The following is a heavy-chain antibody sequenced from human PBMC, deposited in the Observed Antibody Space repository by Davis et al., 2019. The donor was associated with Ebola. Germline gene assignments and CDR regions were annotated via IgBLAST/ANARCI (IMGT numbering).Heavy chain of an antibody. J-gene: IGHJ4*02. V-gene: IGHV3-30-3*01. CDR3: AKGWVRVAALLFDY. CDR2: ISYDGSNK. CDR1: GFTFSSYA. D-gene: IGHD6-6*01. Sequence: GESLKISCAASGFTFSSYAMHWVRQAPGKGLEWVAVISYDGSNKYYADSVKGRFTISRDNSKNTLYLQMNSLRAEDTAVYYCAKGWVRVAALLFDYWGQGALVTVSS.